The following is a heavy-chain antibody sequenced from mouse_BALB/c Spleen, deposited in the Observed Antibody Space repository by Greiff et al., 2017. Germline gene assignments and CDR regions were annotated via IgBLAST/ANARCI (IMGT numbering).Heavy chain of an antibody. D-gene: IGHD1-1*02. J-gene: IGHJ4*01. Sequence: QVHVKQSGAELAKPGASVKMSCKASGYTFTSYWMHWVKQRPGQGLEWIGYINPSTGYTEYNQKFKDKATLTADKSSSTAYMQLSSLTSEDSAVYYCSYGYYAMDYWGQGTSVTVSS. CDR3: SYGYYAMDY. V-gene: IGHV1-7*01. CDR2: INPSTGYT. CDR1: GYTFTSYW.